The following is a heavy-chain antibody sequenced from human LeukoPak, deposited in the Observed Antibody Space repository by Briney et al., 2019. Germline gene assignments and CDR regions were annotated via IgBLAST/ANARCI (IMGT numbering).Heavy chain of an antibody. J-gene: IGHJ5*02. CDR1: GYTFTSYG. D-gene: IGHD4-17*01. V-gene: IGHV1-18*01. CDR2: ISAYNGNT. Sequence: GASVKVSCKASGYTFTSYGISWVRQAPGQGLEWMGWISAYNGNTNYAQKLQGRVTMTTDTSTSTAYMELRSLRSEDTAVYYCAIPTGDDYGDYVPHWFDPWGQGTLVTVSS. CDR3: AIPTGDDYGDYVPHWFDP.